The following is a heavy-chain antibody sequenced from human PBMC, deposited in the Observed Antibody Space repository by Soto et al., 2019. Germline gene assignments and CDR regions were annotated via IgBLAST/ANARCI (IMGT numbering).Heavy chain of an antibody. V-gene: IGHV3-21*01. CDR1: GFTFSSYS. Sequence: PGGSLRLSCAASGFTFSSYSMNWVRQAPGKGLEWVSSISSSSSYIYYADSVKGRFTISRDNAKNTLYLQMNSLRAEDTAVYYCARGDYYDTSGPFSDAFDIWGQGTIVTVSS. CDR2: ISSSSSYI. J-gene: IGHJ3*02. CDR3: ARGDYYDTSGPFSDAFDI. D-gene: IGHD3-22*01.